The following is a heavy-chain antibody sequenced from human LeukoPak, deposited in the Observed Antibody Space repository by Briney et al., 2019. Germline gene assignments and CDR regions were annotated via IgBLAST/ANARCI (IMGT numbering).Heavy chain of an antibody. V-gene: IGHV1-46*01. CDR2: INPSGGST. Sequence: ASVKVSCKASGYTFTSYYMHWVRQAPGQGLEWMGIINPSGGSTSYAQKFQGRVTTTRDTSTSTVYMELSSLRSEDTAVYYCARGDYITMIGGEYFQHWGQGTLVTVSS. J-gene: IGHJ1*01. CDR1: GYTFTSYY. D-gene: IGHD3-22*01. CDR3: ARGDYITMIGGEYFQH.